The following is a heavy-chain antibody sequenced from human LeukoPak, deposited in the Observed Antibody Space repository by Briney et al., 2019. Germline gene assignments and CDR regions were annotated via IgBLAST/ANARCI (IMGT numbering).Heavy chain of an antibody. V-gene: IGHV1-8*02. J-gene: IGHJ4*02. CDR3: ARGLYCGGDCQGFDY. D-gene: IGHD2-21*02. Sequence: ASVKVSCKASGYTFTGYYMHWVRQAPGQGLEWMGWINPNSGNTGYAQKFQGRVTMTRNTSISTAYMELSSLRSEDTAVYYCARGLYCGGDCQGFDYWGQGTLVTVSS. CDR2: INPNSGNT. CDR1: GYTFTGYY.